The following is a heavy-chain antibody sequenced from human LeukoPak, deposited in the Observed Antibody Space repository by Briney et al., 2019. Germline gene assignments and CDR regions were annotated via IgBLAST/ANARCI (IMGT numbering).Heavy chain of an antibody. CDR3: AQDLSYIGLDN. Sequence: GGSLRLSCAASGFTFSSYGMNWVRQAPGKGLEWVSAFSASGSTYYADSVKGRFTVSRDNSENMLYLQMNSLRAEDTAVYYCAQDLSYIGLDNWGQGTLVTVSS. D-gene: IGHD2-15*01. CDR1: GFTFSSYG. CDR2: FSASGST. V-gene: IGHV3-23*01. J-gene: IGHJ4*02.